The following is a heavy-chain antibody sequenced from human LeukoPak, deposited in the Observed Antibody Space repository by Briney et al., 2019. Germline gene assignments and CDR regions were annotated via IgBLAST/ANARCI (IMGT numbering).Heavy chain of an antibody. D-gene: IGHD6-13*01. Sequence: PGGSLRLSCAASGFTFSSYEMNWVRQAPGKGLEWVSYISSSGSTIYYADSVTGRFTISRDNAKNSLYLQMNSLRAEDTAVCYCARDGSSSWYPTRIDYWGQGTLVTVSS. CDR3: ARDGSSSWYPTRIDY. V-gene: IGHV3-48*03. CDR2: ISSSGSTI. CDR1: GFTFSSYE. J-gene: IGHJ4*02.